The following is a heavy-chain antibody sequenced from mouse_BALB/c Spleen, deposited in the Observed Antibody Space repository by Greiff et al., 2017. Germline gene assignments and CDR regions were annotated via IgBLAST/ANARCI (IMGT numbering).Heavy chain of an antibody. V-gene: IGHV1-80*01. CDR3: ARGIYDGYFDY. Sequence: VKLMESGAELVRPGSSVKISCKASGYAFSSYWMNWVKQRPGQGLEWIGQIYPGDGDTNYNGKFKGKATLTADKSSSTAYMQLSSLTSEDSAVYFCARGIYDGYFDYWGQGTTLTVSS. J-gene: IGHJ2*01. CDR2: IYPGDGDT. D-gene: IGHD2-3*01. CDR1: GYAFSSYW.